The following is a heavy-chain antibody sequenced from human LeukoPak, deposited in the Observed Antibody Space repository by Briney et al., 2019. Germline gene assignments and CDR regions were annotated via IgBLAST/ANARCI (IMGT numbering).Heavy chain of an antibody. D-gene: IGHD2-8*01. Sequence: PGGSLRLSCAASGFTFSDYYMSWIRQAPGKGLEWVSYISSSGSTIYYADSVKGRFTISRDNSKNTLYLQMNSLRAEDTAVYYCARDRTYLGYCTNGVCYNLPPHFDYWGQGTLVTVSS. CDR3: ARDRTYLGYCTNGVCYNLPPHFDY. CDR2: ISSSGSTI. J-gene: IGHJ4*02. CDR1: GFTFSDYY. V-gene: IGHV3-11*04.